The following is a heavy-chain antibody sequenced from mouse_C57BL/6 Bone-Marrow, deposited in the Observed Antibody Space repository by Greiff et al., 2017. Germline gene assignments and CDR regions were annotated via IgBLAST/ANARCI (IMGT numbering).Heavy chain of an antibody. J-gene: IGHJ2*01. CDR3: SLYGSSYDY. V-gene: IGHV1-50*01. D-gene: IGHD1-1*01. CDR2: IDPSDSYT. Sequence: QVQLQQPGAELVKPGASVKLSCKASGYTFTSYWMQWVKQRPGQGLEWIGEIDPSDSYTNYNQKFKGKATLTVDTSSSTAYMRLSSLTSEDSAVYYCSLYGSSYDYWGQGTTLTVSS. CDR1: GYTFTSYW.